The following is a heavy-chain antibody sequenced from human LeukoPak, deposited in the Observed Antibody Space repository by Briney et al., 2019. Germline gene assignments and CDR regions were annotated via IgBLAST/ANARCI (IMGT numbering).Heavy chain of an antibody. CDR1: GFTFADDA. J-gene: IGHJ5*02. D-gene: IGHD6-13*01. CDR2: ISGDGGTT. CDR3: AKSSAAAYNWFDP. V-gene: IGHV3-43*02. Sequence: PGGSLRLSCAASGFTFADDAMHWVRQAPGKGLEWVSLISGDGGTTYYADSVKGRFTISRDNSKNSLYLQMNSLRIEDTALYYCAKSSAAAYNWFDPWGQGTLVTVSS.